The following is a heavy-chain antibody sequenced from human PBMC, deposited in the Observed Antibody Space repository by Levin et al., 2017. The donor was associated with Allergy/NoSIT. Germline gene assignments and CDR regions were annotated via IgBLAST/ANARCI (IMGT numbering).Heavy chain of an antibody. CDR2: ILPGDSNT. D-gene: IGHD6-19*01. CDR3: ARRLSYSSGWDN. J-gene: IGHJ4*02. CDR1: GYSFTSSW. Sequence: KVSCQGSGYSFTSSWIGWVRQMPGKGLEWMGIILPGDSNTRYSPSFQGQVTISADKSISTAYLQWSSLKASDTAMFYCARRLSYSSGWDNWGQGTLVTVSS. V-gene: IGHV5-51*01.